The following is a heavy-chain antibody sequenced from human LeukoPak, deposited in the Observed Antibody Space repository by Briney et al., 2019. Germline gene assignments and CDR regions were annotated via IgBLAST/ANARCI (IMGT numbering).Heavy chain of an antibody. J-gene: IGHJ1*01. V-gene: IGHV3-21*01. CDR2: ISSSSSYI. CDR1: GFTFSSYS. D-gene: IGHD2-15*01. Sequence: GGSLRLSCAASGFTFSSYSMNWVRQAPGKGLEWVSSISSSSSYIYYADSVKGRFTISRDNAKNSLYLQMNSLRAEDTAVYYCARRGIAGPEYFQHWGQGTLVTVSS. CDR3: ARRGIAGPEYFQH.